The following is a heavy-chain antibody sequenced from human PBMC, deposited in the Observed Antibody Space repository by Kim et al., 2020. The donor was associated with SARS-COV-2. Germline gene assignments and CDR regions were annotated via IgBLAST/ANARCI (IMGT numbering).Heavy chain of an antibody. CDR3: AWEGGIAAAGSGEYYFDY. CDR2: ISAYNGNT. J-gene: IGHJ4*02. V-gene: IGHV1-18*01. CDR1: GYTFTSYG. Sequence: ASVKVSCKASGYTFTSYGISWVRQAPGQGLEWMGWISAYNGNTNYAQKLQGRVTMTTDTSTSTAYMELRSLRSDDTAVYYCAWEGGIAAAGSGEYYFDYWAREPWSPSPQ. D-gene: IGHD6-13*01.